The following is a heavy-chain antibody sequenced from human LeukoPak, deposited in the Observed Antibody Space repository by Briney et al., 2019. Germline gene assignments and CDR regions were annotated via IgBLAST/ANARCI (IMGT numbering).Heavy chain of an antibody. CDR1: GFTFSSYT. Sequence: NAGGSLRLSCAASGFTFSSYTMNWVRQAPGKGLEWVSSIRSSGSHIYYADSMKGRFTISRDNAKNSLYLQMNSLRAEDTAVYYCARVSMQSYEWLREWYFDLWGRGTLVTVSS. CDR3: ARVSMQSYEWLREWYFDL. D-gene: IGHD3-3*01. V-gene: IGHV3-21*01. CDR2: IRSSGSHI. J-gene: IGHJ2*01.